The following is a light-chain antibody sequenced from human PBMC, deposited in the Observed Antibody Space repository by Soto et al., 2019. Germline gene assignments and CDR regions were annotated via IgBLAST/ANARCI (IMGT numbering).Light chain of an antibody. J-gene: IGLJ2*01. Sequence: QSVLTQPASVSGSPGQSITISCTATSSDVGDYNYVSWYQQHPGKAPKLMIYGVSHRPSGVSNRFSGSKSGNTASLTISGLQAEDEADYYCSSYTTSNTLFGGGTKLTVL. CDR3: SSYTTSNTL. CDR2: GVS. CDR1: SSDVGDYNY. V-gene: IGLV2-14*03.